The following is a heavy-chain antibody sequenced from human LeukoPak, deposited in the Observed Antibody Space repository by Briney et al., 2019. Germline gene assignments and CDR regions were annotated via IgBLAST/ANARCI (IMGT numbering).Heavy chain of an antibody. Sequence: SETLSLTCTVSGDSFSSVTDYWAWIRQPPGKGLEWIASGDYSGSTYYNPSLKSRVTISVDTSKNQFSLKLSSVTAADTAVYYCARDHPSRGSSSWYYYGMDVWGQGTTVTVSS. D-gene: IGHD6-13*01. CDR1: GDSFSSVTDY. J-gene: IGHJ6*02. V-gene: IGHV4-39*07. CDR3: ARDHPSRGSSSWYYYGMDV. CDR2: GDYSGST.